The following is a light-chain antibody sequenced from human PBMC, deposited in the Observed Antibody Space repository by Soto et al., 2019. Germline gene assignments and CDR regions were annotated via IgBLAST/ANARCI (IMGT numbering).Light chain of an antibody. Sequence: QSVLAQPASVSGSPGQSITISCTGTSNDVGGYNYVSWYQQHPGKAPKVMIYDASNRPSGVSNRFSGSKSGNTASLTISWLQAEDEADYFCSSYTSSGTYVFGTGTKVTVL. CDR3: SSYTSSGTYV. CDR2: DAS. J-gene: IGLJ1*01. CDR1: SNDVGGYNY. V-gene: IGLV2-14*01.